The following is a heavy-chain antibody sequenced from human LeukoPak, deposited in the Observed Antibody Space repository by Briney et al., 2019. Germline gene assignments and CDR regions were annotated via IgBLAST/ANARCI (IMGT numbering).Heavy chain of an antibody. Sequence: ASVKVSCKASGGTFSSYAISWVRQAPGQGLEWMGGIIPIFGTANYAQKFQGRVTITTDESSSTAYMELSSLRSEDTAVYYCARIPTNYYYYMDVWGKGTTVTVSS. V-gene: IGHV1-69*05. CDR1: GGTFSSYA. CDR3: ARIPTNYYYYMDV. D-gene: IGHD5-12*01. J-gene: IGHJ6*03. CDR2: IIPIFGTA.